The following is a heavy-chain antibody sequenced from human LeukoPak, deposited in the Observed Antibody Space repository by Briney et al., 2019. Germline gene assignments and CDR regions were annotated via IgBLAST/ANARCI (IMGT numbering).Heavy chain of an antibody. CDR2: IWYDGSNK. D-gene: IGHD4-17*01. CDR3: ARDATVTTGYFDY. J-gene: IGHJ4*02. CDR1: GFTFSSYG. V-gene: IGHV3-33*01. Sequence: GRSLLLSCAASGFTFSSYGMHWVRPAPGKGLEWVAVIWYDGSNKYYADSVKGRFTISRDNSKNTLYLQMNSLRAEDTAVYYYARDATVTTGYFDYWGQGTLVTVSS.